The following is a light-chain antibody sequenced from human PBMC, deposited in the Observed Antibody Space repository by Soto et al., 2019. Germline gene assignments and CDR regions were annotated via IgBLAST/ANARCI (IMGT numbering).Light chain of an antibody. CDR1: QSVSSN. CDR3: QQYNNWPRT. J-gene: IGKJ1*01. CDR2: GAS. Sequence: EIVMTQSPGTLSVSPGERATLSCRASQSVSSNLAWYQQKPGQAPRLLIYGASTRATGIPARFSGSRSGTEFTLTSSSLHSEDFAVYYCQQYNNWPRTFGQGTKVEIK. V-gene: IGKV3-15*01.